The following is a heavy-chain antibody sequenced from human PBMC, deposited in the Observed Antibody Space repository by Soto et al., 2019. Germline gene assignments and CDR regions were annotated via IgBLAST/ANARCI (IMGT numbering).Heavy chain of an antibody. V-gene: IGHV1-3*01. CDR3: GRDQGDFYYYYMDV. CDR1: GYTFTSYA. CDR2: INAGNGNT. J-gene: IGHJ6*03. Sequence: GPSVKVSCKASGYTFTSYAMHWVRQAPGQRLEWMGWINAGNGNTKYSQKFQGRVTITRDTSASTAYMELSSLRFEDTAVYYCGRDQGDFYYYYMDVWGKGTTVTVSS.